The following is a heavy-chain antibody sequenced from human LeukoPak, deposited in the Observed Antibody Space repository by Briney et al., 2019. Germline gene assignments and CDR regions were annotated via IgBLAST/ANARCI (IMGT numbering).Heavy chain of an antibody. D-gene: IGHD6-6*01. J-gene: IGHJ1*01. CDR1: GFIFDDYA. CDR2: ISWNSGSI. CDR3: AKDMGSSIAAPHFQH. Sequence: GGSLRLSCAASGFIFDDYAMHWVRQAPGKGLEWVSGISWNSGSIGYADSVKGRFTISRDNAKNSLYLQMNSLRAEDMALYYCAKDMGSSIAAPHFQHWGQGTLVTVSS. V-gene: IGHV3-9*03.